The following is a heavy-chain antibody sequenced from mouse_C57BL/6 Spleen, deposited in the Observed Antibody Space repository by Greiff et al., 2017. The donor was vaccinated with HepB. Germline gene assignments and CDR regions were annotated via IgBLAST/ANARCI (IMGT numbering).Heavy chain of an antibody. Sequence: EVQLQQSGPELVKPGASVKISCKASGYTFTDYYMNWVKQSHGKSLEWIGDINPNNGGTSYNQKFKGKATLTVDKSSSTAYMELRSLTSEDSAVYYCARYPHYYGSSCDYWGQGTTLTVSS. CDR3: ARYPHYYGSSCDY. J-gene: IGHJ2*01. CDR2: INPNNGGT. D-gene: IGHD1-1*01. CDR1: GYTFTDYY. V-gene: IGHV1-26*01.